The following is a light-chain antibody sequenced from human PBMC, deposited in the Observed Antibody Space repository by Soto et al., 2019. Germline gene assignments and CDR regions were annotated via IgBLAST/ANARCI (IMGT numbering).Light chain of an antibody. CDR1: QNVGSY. V-gene: IGKV1-39*01. J-gene: IGKJ5*01. Sequence: DIQTTQSPSSLSASVGDRVTITCRTSQNVGSYLNWYQQKPGKAPKLLIYGVSTLESGVPSRFSGSGSGTDFTLTIISLQPEDFATYYCQQSIPVLGTFGQGTRLESK. CDR2: GVS. CDR3: QQSIPVLGT.